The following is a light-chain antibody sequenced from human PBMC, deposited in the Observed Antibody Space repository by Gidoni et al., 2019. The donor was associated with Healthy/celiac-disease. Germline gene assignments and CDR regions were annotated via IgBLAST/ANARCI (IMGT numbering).Light chain of an antibody. V-gene: IGKV2-28*01. CDR3: MQALQTPLLT. Sequence: DIVMTQSPLSLPVTPGEPASISCRSSQSLLHSNGYNYLDWYLQKPGQSPQLLIYLGSTRASGVPDRFSGSGSGTDFTLKISRVEAEDVGVYYCMQALQTPLLTFGGXTKVEIK. CDR1: QSLLHSNGYNY. J-gene: IGKJ4*01. CDR2: LGS.